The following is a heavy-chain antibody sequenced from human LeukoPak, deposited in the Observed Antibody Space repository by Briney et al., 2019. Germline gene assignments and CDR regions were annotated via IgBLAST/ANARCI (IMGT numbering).Heavy chain of an antibody. J-gene: IGHJ3*01. CDR1: GFTFSSFA. CDR3: AKDRSCSGSSCNVGS. Sequence: PGGSLRLSCAASGFTFSSFAMSWVRQAPGKGLEWVLAISGSGGSTFYADSVKGRFTISRDNSKNTLFLQMNGLRAEDTAVYYCAKDRSCSGSSCNVGSWGQGTMVTVSS. D-gene: IGHD2-2*01. CDR2: ISGSGGST. V-gene: IGHV3-23*01.